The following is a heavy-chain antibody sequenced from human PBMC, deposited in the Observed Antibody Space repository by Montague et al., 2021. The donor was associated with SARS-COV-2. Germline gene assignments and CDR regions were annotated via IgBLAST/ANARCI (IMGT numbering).Heavy chain of an antibody. Sequence: SETRSLTCAVYGGSFSGYYWSWIRQPPGKGLEWIGEINHSGSTNYNPSXXSRVTISVDTSKNQFSLKLSSVTAADTAVYYCARGRRILLWFGELLSGGDYYGMDVWGQGTTVTVSS. CDR2: INHSGST. CDR1: GGSFSGYY. V-gene: IGHV4-34*01. D-gene: IGHD3-10*01. CDR3: ARGRRILLWFGELLSGGDYYGMDV. J-gene: IGHJ6*02.